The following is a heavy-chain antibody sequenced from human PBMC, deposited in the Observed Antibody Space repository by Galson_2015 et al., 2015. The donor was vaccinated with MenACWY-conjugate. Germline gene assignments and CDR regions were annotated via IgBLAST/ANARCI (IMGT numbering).Heavy chain of an antibody. CDR2: IRSKANSYAT. CDR3: TRRGGYYYGMDV. Sequence: SLRLSCAASGFTFSGSAMHWVRQASGKGLEWVGRIRSKANSYATAYAASVKGRFTISRDDSKNTAYLQMNSLKTEDTAVYYCTRRGGYYYGMDVWGQGTTVTVSS. V-gene: IGHV3-73*01. D-gene: IGHD3-16*01. J-gene: IGHJ6*02. CDR1: GFTFSGSA.